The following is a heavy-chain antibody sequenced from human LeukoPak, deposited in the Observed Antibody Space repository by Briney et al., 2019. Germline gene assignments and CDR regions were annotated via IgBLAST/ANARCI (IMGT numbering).Heavy chain of an antibody. J-gene: IGHJ6*02. D-gene: IGHD2-15*01. V-gene: IGHV3-21*01. CDR1: GFTFSSYS. CDR2: ISSSSSYI. CDR3: ATPTPPPNNALCSGGSCYSETPSLTNYDYYYGMDV. Sequence: TGGSLRLSCAASGFTFSSYSMNWVRQAPGKGLEWVSSISSSSSYIYYADSVKGRFTISRDNAKNSLYLQMNSLRAEDTAVYYCATPTPPPNNALCSGGSCYSETPSLTNYDYYYGMDVWGQGTTVTVSS.